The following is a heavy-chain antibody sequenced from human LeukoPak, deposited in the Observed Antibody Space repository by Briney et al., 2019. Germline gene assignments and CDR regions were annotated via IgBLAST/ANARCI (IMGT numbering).Heavy chain of an antibody. V-gene: IGHV3-33*01. CDR3: ARSPTAINGYFDP. CDR2: IWFDGSNE. D-gene: IGHD2-2*01. Sequence: PGKSLRLSCAASGFTFSTYGMHWVRQAPGKGLDWVALIWFDGSNEAYADSVKGRFTISRDNSKNTLYLQMNSLRADDTAVYYCARSPTAINGYFDPWGQGTLVTVSS. CDR1: GFTFSTYG. J-gene: IGHJ5*02.